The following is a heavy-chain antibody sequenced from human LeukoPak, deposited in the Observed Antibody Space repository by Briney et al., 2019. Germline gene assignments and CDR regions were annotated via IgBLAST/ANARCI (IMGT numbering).Heavy chain of an antibody. Sequence: PGGSLRLSCAASGFTVSSNYMSWVRQAPGKGLEWVSVIYSGGSTYYADSVKGRFTISRDNSKNTLYLQMNSLRAEDTAVYHCARADSWYYDTGSAAFDIWGQGTMVTVSS. CDR3: ARADSWYYDTGSAAFDI. V-gene: IGHV3-53*01. CDR2: IYSGGST. D-gene: IGHD3-22*01. CDR1: GFTVSSNY. J-gene: IGHJ3*02.